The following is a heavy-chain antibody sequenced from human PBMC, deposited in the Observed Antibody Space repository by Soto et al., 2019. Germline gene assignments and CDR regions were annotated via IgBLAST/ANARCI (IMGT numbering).Heavy chain of an antibody. CDR3: ARDLWGYCGTDCYPLDV. J-gene: IGHJ6*02. V-gene: IGHV4-59*01. CDR1: GGTISRYY. CDR2: MYNTGST. Sequence: QVQLQESGPGLVKPSETLSLTCTVSGGTISRYYWSWIRQPPRKGLEWIGYMYNTGSTVYNPSFMSRVTISVDTSKNKFSLKRNSVPAADTAVYYCARDLWGYCGTDCYPLDVWGQGTTVTVSS. D-gene: IGHD2-21*02.